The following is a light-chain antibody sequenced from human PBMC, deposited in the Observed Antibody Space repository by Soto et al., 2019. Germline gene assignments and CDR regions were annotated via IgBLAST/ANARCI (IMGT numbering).Light chain of an antibody. V-gene: IGLV7-46*01. Sequence: QAVVTQEPSLTVSPGGTVTLTCGSSTGPVTSGHYPYWFQQKPGQVPRTVIYDTTNKHSWTPARFSGSLLGGKAALTLSGAQPEDEADYFCLLLYSDSRVFGGGTKLTVL. J-gene: IGLJ2*01. CDR1: TGPVTSGHY. CDR3: LLLYSDSRV. CDR2: DTT.